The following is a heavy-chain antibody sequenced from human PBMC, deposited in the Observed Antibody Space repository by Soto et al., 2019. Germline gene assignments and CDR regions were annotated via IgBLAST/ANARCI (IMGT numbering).Heavy chain of an antibody. Sequence: SETLSLTCTVSGGSISSYYWSWIRQPPGKGLEWIGYIYYSGSTYYNPSLKSRVTISVDTSKNQFSLKLSSVTAADTAVYYCASDFKYYYDSSGSLDYWGQGTLVTVSS. CDR3: ASDFKYYYDSSGSLDY. CDR1: GGSISSYY. V-gene: IGHV4-59*08. CDR2: IYYSGST. J-gene: IGHJ4*02. D-gene: IGHD3-22*01.